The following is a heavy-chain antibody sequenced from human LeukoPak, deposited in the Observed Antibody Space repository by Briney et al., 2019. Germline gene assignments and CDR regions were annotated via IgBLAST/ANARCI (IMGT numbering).Heavy chain of an antibody. CDR1: GGSFSGYY. CDR3: ARGIQYYDFWSGYSSGRNWFDP. V-gene: IGHV4-34*01. J-gene: IGHJ5*02. CDR2: INHSGST. Sequence: PSETLSLTCAVYGGSFSGYYWSWIRQPPGKGLEWIGEINHSGSTNYNPSLKSRVTISVDTSKNQFSLKLSSVTAADSAVYYCARGIQYYDFWSGYSSGRNWFDPWGQGTLVTVSS. D-gene: IGHD3-3*01.